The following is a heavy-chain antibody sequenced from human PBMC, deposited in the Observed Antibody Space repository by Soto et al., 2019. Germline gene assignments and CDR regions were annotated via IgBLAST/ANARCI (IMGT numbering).Heavy chain of an antibody. Sequence: ASVKVSCKASGYTFTGYYMHWVRQAPGRGLEWMGWINPNSGGTNYAQKFQGRVTMTRDTSISTAYMELSRLRSDDTAVYYCARDYSGYTSPDYYYYGMDVWGQGTTVTVSS. CDR2: INPNSGGT. V-gene: IGHV1-2*02. CDR3: ARDYSGYTSPDYYYYGMDV. CDR1: GYTFTGYY. J-gene: IGHJ6*02. D-gene: IGHD5-12*01.